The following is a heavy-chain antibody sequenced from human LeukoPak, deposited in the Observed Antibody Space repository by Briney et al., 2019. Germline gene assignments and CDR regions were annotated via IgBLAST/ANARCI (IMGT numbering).Heavy chain of an antibody. CDR3: ARDRSPYYDILTGTAPCLD. D-gene: IGHD3-9*01. V-gene: IGHV1-18*01. J-gene: IGHJ4*02. CDR1: GYTFTSYG. CDR2: ISAYNGNT. Sequence: GASVKVSCKASGYTFTSYGISWVRQAPGQGLEWMGWISAYNGNTNYAQKLQGRVTMTTDTSTSTAYMELRSLRSDDTAVYYCARDRSPYYDILTGTAPCLDWGQGTLVTVSS.